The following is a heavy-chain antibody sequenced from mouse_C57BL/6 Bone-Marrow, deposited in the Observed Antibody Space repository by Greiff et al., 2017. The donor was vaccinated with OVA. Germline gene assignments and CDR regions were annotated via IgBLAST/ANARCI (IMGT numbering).Heavy chain of an antibody. D-gene: IGHD2-3*01. Sequence: EVQLQQSGAELVRPGASVTLSCTASGFNIKDDYMHWVKQTPEQGLEWIGWIDPENGDTEYSSQFHGQATITADTTSNTAYLRLSSLTSEDTAVYYCTTRGLLRGYWGQGTTLTVSS. V-gene: IGHV14-4*01. CDR2: IDPENGDT. CDR1: GFNIKDDY. CDR3: TTRGLLRGY. J-gene: IGHJ2*01.